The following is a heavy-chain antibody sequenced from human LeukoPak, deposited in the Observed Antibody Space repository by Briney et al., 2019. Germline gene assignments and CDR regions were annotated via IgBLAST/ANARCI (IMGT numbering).Heavy chain of an antibody. CDR3: AREQMLRGIITHEYYSDY. J-gene: IGHJ4*02. D-gene: IGHD3-10*01. CDR1: GYTFTNYV. V-gene: IGHV1-18*01. Sequence: ASVKVSCKASGYTFTNYVISWVRQAPGQGLEWMGWINPYNGNTNYAQKLQGRVTMTTDTSTSTAYMELRSLRSDDTAVYYCAREQMLRGIITHEYYSDYWGQGTLVTLSS. CDR2: INPYNGNT.